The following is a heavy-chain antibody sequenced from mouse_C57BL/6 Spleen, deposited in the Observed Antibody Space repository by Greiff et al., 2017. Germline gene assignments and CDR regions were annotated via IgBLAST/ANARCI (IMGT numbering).Heavy chain of an antibody. J-gene: IGHJ2*01. Sequence: QVQLQQPGAELVRPGSSVKLSCKASGYTFTSYWMDWVKQRPGQGLEWIGNIYPSDSETHYNQKFKDKATLTVDKSSSTAYMQLSSLTSEDSAVYYCARGGSNRGFDYWGQGTTLTVAS. CDR1: GYTFTSYW. CDR2: IYPSDSET. D-gene: IGHD2-5*01. CDR3: ARGGSNRGFDY. V-gene: IGHV1-61*01.